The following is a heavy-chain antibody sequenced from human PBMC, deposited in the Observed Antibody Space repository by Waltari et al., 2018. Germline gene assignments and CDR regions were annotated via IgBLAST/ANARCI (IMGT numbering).Heavy chain of an antibody. V-gene: IGHV3-7*01. CDR1: GFTLRSYW. CDR3: ARDQWFAFDI. CDR2: IKKDGSEE. J-gene: IGHJ3*02. D-gene: IGHD3-22*01. Sequence: EVQLVESGGGLVQPGGSLRLSCAASGFTLRSYWMRWVRQAPGKGPEWVANIKKDGSEEYYVDSVRGRFTISRDNAKNSLYLQMNSLRPEDTAVYYCARDQWFAFDIWGQGTMVTVSS.